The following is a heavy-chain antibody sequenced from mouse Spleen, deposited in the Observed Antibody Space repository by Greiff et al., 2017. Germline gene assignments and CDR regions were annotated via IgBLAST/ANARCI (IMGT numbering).Heavy chain of an antibody. CDR3: ARDELGLDYYAMDY. V-gene: IGHV5-9-4*01. J-gene: IGHJ4*01. Sequence: EVQGVESGGGLVKPGGSLKLSCAASGFTFSSYAMSWVRQSPEKRLEWVAEISSGGSYTYYPDTVTGRFTISRDNAKNTLYLEMSSLRSEDTAMYYCARDELGLDYYAMDYWGQGTSVTVSS. CDR2: ISSGGSYT. D-gene: IGHD4-1*01. CDR1: GFTFSSYA.